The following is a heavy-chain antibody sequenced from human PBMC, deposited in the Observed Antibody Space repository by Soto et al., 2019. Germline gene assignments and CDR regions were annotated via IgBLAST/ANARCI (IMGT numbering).Heavy chain of an antibody. Sequence: ASETLSLTCIVSGGSISSSSYYWGWIRQPPGKGLEWIGTIYYSGSTYYNASLKSRVTISVDTSKNQFSLKLSSVTAADTAVYYCASVKGDDFWSGYYRALYYYYRMDVWGQGTTVTVSS. J-gene: IGHJ6*02. CDR1: GGSISSSSYY. D-gene: IGHD3-3*01. V-gene: IGHV4-39*01. CDR2: IYYSGST. CDR3: ASVKGDDFWSGYYRALYYYYRMDV.